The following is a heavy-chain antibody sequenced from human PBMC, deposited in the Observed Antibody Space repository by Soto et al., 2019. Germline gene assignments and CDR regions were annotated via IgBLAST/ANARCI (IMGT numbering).Heavy chain of an antibody. CDR1: GYTFTGYY. D-gene: IGHD3-22*01. CDR2: INPNSGGT. J-gene: IGHJ6*02. CDR3: ARSGSDYYDSSGLQGGAKDYYYYGMDV. V-gene: IGHV1-2*04. Sequence: QVQLVQSGAEVKKPGASVKVSCKASGYTFTGYYMHWVRQAPGQGLEWMGWINPNSGGTNYAQKFQGWVTMTRDTSISTAYMELSRLRSDDTAVYYCARSGSDYYDSSGLQGGAKDYYYYGMDVWGQGTTVTVSS.